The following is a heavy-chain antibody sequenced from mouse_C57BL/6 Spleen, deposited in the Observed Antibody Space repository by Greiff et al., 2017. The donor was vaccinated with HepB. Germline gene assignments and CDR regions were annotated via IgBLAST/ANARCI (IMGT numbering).Heavy chain of an antibody. D-gene: IGHD2-3*01. CDR1: GYSFTGYY. Sequence: VQLQQSGPELVKPGASVKISCKASGYSFTGYYMNWVKQSPEKSLEWIGEINPSTGGTTYNQKFKAKATLTVDKSSSTAYMQLKSLTSEDSAVYYCARRDDGYPPYAIDYWGQGTSVTVSS. J-gene: IGHJ4*01. CDR2: INPSTGGT. V-gene: IGHV1-42*01. CDR3: ARRDDGYPPYAIDY.